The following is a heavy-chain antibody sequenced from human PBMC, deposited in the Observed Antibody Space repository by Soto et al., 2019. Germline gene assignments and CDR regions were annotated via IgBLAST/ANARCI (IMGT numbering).Heavy chain of an antibody. CDR1: GGSISSSSYY. Sequence: SETLSLTCTVSGGSISSSSYYWGWIRQPPGKGLEWIGSIYYSGSTYYNPSLKSRVTISVDTSKNQFSLKLSSVTAADTAVYYCARLYCTNGVCYYYYYYYMDVWGKGTTVTVSS. V-gene: IGHV4-39*01. J-gene: IGHJ6*03. CDR3: ARLYCTNGVCYYYYYYYMDV. CDR2: IYYSGST. D-gene: IGHD2-8*01.